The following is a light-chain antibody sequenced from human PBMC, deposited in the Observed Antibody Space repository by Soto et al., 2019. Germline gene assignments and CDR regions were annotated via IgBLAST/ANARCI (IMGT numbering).Light chain of an antibody. J-gene: IGLJ2*01. CDR2: DVS. CDR3: CSYAGSNNVV. V-gene: IGLV2-8*01. CDR1: SSDVGGYNY. Sequence: QSALTQPPSASGSPGQSVTISCTGTSSDVGGYNYVSWYQQHPGKAPKLMIYDVSKRPSGLPDRFSGSKAGNTASLTVSGLQAEDEADYYCCSYAGSNNVVFGGGTKVTVL.